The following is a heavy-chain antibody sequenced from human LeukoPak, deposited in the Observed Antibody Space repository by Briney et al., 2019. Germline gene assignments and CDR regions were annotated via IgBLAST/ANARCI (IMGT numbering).Heavy chain of an antibody. Sequence: PGGSLRLSCAASGFTFSSYGMSWVREAPGMGLEWVSAISGSGGSTYYADSVKGRFTISRDNSKNTLYLQMNSLRAEDTAVYYCAKWLSVSKYYYGSGSDYWGQGTLVTVSS. CDR2: ISGSGGST. CDR3: AKWLSVSKYYYGSGSDY. CDR1: GFTFSSYG. V-gene: IGHV3-23*01. J-gene: IGHJ4*02. D-gene: IGHD3-10*01.